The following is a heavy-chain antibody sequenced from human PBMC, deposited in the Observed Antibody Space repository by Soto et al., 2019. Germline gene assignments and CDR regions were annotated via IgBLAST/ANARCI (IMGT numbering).Heavy chain of an antibody. V-gene: IGHV3-23*01. CDR2: ISAGGVST. D-gene: IGHD5-12*01. CDR3: AKMYRGYSGYIQS. J-gene: IGHJ5*02. CDR1: GFTFTNYA. Sequence: GGSLRLSCATSGFTFTNYAMTWARQGPGKGLEWVSSISAGGVSTYFADSVKGRFTISRDNSKNTLFLHMNSLRAEDTAVYYCAKMYRGYSGYIQSWGQGTLVTVSS.